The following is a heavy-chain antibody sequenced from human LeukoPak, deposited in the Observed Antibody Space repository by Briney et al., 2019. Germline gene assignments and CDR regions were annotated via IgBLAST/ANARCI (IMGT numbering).Heavy chain of an antibody. J-gene: IGHJ4*02. V-gene: IGHV3-7*01. CDR2: IKQDGSKK. CDR3: ARRSAFDY. Sequence: GGSLRLSCVASGFPFSSYWMTWVRQAPGKGLEWVANIKQDGSKKSYVDSVKGRFTISRDNAKNSVYLQMNSLRAEDTAVYYCARRSAFDYWGQGTLVTVSS. D-gene: IGHD3-3*01. CDR1: GFPFSSYW.